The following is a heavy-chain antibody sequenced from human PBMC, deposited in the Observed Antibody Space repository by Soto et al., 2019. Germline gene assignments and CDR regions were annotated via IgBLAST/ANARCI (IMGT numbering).Heavy chain of an antibody. CDR2: IYYGGST. J-gene: IGHJ6*02. V-gene: IGHV4-39*01. Sequence: SETLSLTCTVSGGSISSSSYYWGWIRQPPGKGLEWIGSIYYGGSTYYNPSLKSRVTISVDTSKNQFSLKLSSVTAADTAVYYCAYGLGGYSPGYYYGMDVWGQGTTVTVSS. D-gene: IGHD3-16*01. CDR3: AYGLGGYSPGYYYGMDV. CDR1: GGSISSSSYY.